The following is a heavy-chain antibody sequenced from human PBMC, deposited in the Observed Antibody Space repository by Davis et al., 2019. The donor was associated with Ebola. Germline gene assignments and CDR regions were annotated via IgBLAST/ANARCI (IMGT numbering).Heavy chain of an antibody. D-gene: IGHD3-22*01. V-gene: IGHV1-46*01. J-gene: IGHJ4*02. CDR3: ARGGVYYDSSGPSAY. CDR2: INPSGGST. Sequence: ASVKVSCKASGYTFTSYYMHWVRQAPGQGLEWMGIINPSGGSTSYAQKFQGRVTMTRDTSTSTVCMELSSLRSEDTAVYYCARGGVYYDSSGPSAYWGQGTLVTVSS. CDR1: GYTFTSYY.